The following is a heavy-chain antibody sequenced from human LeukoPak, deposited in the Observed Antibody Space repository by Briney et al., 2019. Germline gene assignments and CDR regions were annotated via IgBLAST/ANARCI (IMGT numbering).Heavy chain of an antibody. Sequence: SETLCLTCTVSGDSINGGGYYWSWIRQHPGKGLEWIGYIYYSGSTYYNPSLKSRVTISVDTSKNQFSLKVSSVTVADTAVYYCARDAYYGPGSLVYWGQGTLVTVSS. V-gene: IGHV4-31*03. CDR2: IYYSGST. J-gene: IGHJ4*02. CDR1: GDSINGGGYY. D-gene: IGHD3-10*01. CDR3: ARDAYYGPGSLVY.